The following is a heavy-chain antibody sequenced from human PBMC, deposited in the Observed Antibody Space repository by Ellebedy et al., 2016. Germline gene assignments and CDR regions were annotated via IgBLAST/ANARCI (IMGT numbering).Heavy chain of an antibody. CDR1: GFPFSTSF. D-gene: IGHD6-6*01. CDR2: ISDSGGST. V-gene: IGHV3-23*01. CDR3: ANYDQVVREGVDY. Sequence: GESLKISCAASGFPFSTSFMNWARQAPGKGLEWVSAISDSGGSTYYADSVKGRLIISRDNSKNTLYLQINSLRAEDTAVYYCANYDQVVREGVDYWGQGTLVTVSS. J-gene: IGHJ4*02.